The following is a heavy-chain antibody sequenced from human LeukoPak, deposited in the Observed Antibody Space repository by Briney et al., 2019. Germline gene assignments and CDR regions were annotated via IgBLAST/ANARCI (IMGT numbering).Heavy chain of an antibody. CDR1: GFTFSSYS. CDR2: ISSSSSYI. J-gene: IGHJ4*02. Sequence: GGSLRLSCAASGFTFSSYSMNWVRQAPGKGLEWVSSISSSSSYIYYADSVKGRFTISRDNAKNSLYLQMNSLRAEDTAVYYCARGHSSGYYYDLDYWGQGTLVTVSS. CDR3: ARGHSSGYYYDLDY. V-gene: IGHV3-21*01. D-gene: IGHD3-22*01.